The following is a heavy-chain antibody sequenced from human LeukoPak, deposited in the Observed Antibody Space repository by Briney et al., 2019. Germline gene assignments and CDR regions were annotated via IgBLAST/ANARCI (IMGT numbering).Heavy chain of an antibody. CDR3: ARDSYGDYERDWFYP. Sequence: ASVKVSCKASGYTFTGYYMHWVRQAPGQGLEWTGRINPNSGGTNYAQRFQGRVTMTRDTSISTAYMELSRLRSDDTAVYYCARDSYGDYERDWFYPWGQGTLVTVSS. CDR1: GYTFTGYY. J-gene: IGHJ5*02. CDR2: INPNSGGT. V-gene: IGHV1-2*06. D-gene: IGHD4-17*01.